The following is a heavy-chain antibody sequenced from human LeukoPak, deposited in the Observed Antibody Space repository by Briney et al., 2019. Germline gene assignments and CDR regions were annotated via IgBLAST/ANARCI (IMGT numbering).Heavy chain of an antibody. D-gene: IGHD3-3*01. V-gene: IGHV4-38-2*02. J-gene: IGHJ6*03. Sequence: SETLSLTCTVSGYSISSGYYWGWIRQPPGKGLEWIGSIYHSGSTYYNPSLKSRVTISVDTSKNQFSLKLSSVTAADTAVYYCARDILVEWLSYANYYYYYMDVWGKGTTVTVSS. CDR3: ARDILVEWLSYANYYYYYMDV. CDR1: GYSISSGYY. CDR2: IYHSGST.